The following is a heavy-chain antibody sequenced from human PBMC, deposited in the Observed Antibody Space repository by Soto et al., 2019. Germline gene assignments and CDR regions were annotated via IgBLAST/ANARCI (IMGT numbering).Heavy chain of an antibody. CDR3: TTEFSNGNDSFDP. CDR1: GFTFSNAW. Sequence: EVQLVESGGGLVKPGGSLRLSCAASGFTFSNAWMSWVRQAPGKGLEWVGRIKSKTDGGTTDYAATVNGRFTISRADSKPTLYLQMNSLKTANTAVYYCTTEFSNGNDSFDPWGQGTLVTVSS. D-gene: IGHD1-1*01. V-gene: IGHV3-15*01. J-gene: IGHJ5*02. CDR2: IKSKTDGGTT.